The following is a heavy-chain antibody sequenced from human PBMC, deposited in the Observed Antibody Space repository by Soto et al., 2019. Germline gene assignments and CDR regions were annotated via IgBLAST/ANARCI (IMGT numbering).Heavy chain of an antibody. CDR2: ISGSGGST. V-gene: IGHV3-23*01. J-gene: IGHJ6*02. CDR3: AKDEITMVRGVYYYYGMDV. D-gene: IGHD3-10*01. Sequence: GGSLRFSCAASGFTFSSYAMSWVRQAPGKGLEWVSAISGSGGSTYYADSVKGRFTISRDNSKNTLYLQMNSLRAEDTAVYYCAKDEITMVRGVYYYYGMDVWGQGTTVTVSS. CDR1: GFTFSSYA.